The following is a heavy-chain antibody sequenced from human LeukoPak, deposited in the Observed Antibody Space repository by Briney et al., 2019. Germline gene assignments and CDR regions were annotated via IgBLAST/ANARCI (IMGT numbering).Heavy chain of an antibody. D-gene: IGHD2-8*02. CDR3: ARDTGMVRGPLVD. V-gene: IGHV3-30*02. Sequence: PGGSLRLSCAASGFTFSYYGMHWVRQAPGKGLEWVGFVRFDGNEKYYADSVKGRFTISRDNAKNTLYLQMNSLRAEDTAVYYCARDTGMVRGPLVDWGQGTLVTVSS. J-gene: IGHJ4*02. CDR1: GFTFSYYG. CDR2: VRFDGNEK.